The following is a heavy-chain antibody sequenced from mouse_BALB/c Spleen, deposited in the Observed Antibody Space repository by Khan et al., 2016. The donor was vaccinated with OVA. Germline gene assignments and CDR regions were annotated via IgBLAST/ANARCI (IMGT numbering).Heavy chain of an antibody. CDR1: GFNIKDYY. D-gene: IGHD2-3*01. CDR3: ARDGYPPWFAY. J-gene: IGHJ3*01. CDR2: IDPENSNT. V-gene: IGHV14-1*02. Sequence: IQLVQSGAELVRPGALVKLSCKASGFNIKDYYIHWVKQRPEQGLEWIGWIDPENSNTIYDPKFQGKASITADTSSNTANLQLSSLTSEDTAVYYCARDGYPPWFAYWGQGTLVTVSA.